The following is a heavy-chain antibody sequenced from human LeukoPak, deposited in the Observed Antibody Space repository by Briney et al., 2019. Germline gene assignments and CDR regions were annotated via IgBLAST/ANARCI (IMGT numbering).Heavy chain of an antibody. CDR3: ARDLGIAAAATTD. Sequence: GGSLRLSCAASGFTVSSNYMSWVRRAPGKGLEWVSVIYSGGSTYYADSVKGRFTISRDNSKNTLYLQMNSLRAEDTAVYYCARDLGIAAAATTDWGQGTLVTVSS. D-gene: IGHD6-13*01. J-gene: IGHJ4*02. CDR1: GFTVSSNY. V-gene: IGHV3-53*01. CDR2: IYSGGST.